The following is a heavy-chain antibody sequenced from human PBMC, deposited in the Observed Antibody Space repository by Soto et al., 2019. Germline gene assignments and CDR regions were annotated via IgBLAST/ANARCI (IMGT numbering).Heavy chain of an antibody. CDR2: IYHSGST. CDR1: GYSISSGYY. V-gene: IGHV4-38-2*01. Sequence: SETLSLTCAVSGYSISSGYYWGWIRQPPGKGLEWIGSIYHSGSTYYNPSLKSRVTISVDTSKNQFSLKLSSVTAADTAVYYCASSTEYYYYYGMDVWGQGTTVTVSS. CDR3: ASSTEYYYYYGMDV. J-gene: IGHJ6*02.